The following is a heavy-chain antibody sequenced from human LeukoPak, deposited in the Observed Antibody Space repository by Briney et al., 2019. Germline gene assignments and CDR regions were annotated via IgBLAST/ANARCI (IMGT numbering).Heavy chain of an antibody. CDR3: ARRAQWELHSGYFDY. D-gene: IGHD1-26*01. Sequence: RTSETLSLTCAVYGGSFSGYYWSWIRQPPGKGLEWIGEINHSGSTNYNPSLKSRVTISVDTSKNQFSLKLSSVTAADTAVYYCARRAQWELHSGYFDYWGQGILVTVSS. J-gene: IGHJ4*02. CDR1: GGSFSGYY. CDR2: INHSGST. V-gene: IGHV4-34*01.